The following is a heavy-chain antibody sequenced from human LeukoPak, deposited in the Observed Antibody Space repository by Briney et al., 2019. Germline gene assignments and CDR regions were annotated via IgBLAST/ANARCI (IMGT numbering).Heavy chain of an antibody. J-gene: IGHJ4*02. Sequence: GRSLRLSCAASGFTFSSYGMHWVRQAPGKGLEWVAVIWYDGSNKYYADSVKGRFTISRDNSKNTLYLQMNSLRAKDTAVYYCARDPTCGGNSGSVDYWGQGTLVTVSS. CDR2: IWYDGSNK. CDR3: ARDPTCGGNSGSVDY. D-gene: IGHD4-23*01. CDR1: GFTFSSYG. V-gene: IGHV3-33*01.